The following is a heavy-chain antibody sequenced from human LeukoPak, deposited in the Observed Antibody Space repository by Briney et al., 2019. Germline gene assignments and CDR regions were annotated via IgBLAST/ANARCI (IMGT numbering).Heavy chain of an antibody. Sequence: PGGSLRLSCAVSEFIFSNYSMNWVRQAPGKGLEWVSYISSRSSTIYYTDSVKGRFTISRDNAKNSLYLQMNSLRAEDTAVYYCAKDQNPGYSYGLGGFDYWGQGTLVTVSS. CDR3: AKDQNPGYSYGLGGFDY. CDR2: ISSRSSTI. V-gene: IGHV3-48*04. J-gene: IGHJ4*02. CDR1: EFIFSNYS. D-gene: IGHD5-18*01.